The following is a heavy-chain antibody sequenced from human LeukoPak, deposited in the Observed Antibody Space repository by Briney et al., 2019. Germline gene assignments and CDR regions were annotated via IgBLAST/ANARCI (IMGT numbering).Heavy chain of an antibody. V-gene: IGHV4-31*03. Sequence: SETLSLTCTVSGGSISSGGYYWSWIRQHPGKGLEWIGYIYYSGSTYYNPSLKSRVTISVDTSKNQFSLKLSSVTAADTAVYYCASLSIGTDATYDYWGQGTLVTVSS. J-gene: IGHJ4*02. CDR3: ASLSIGTDATYDY. D-gene: IGHD6-6*01. CDR2: IYYSGST. CDR1: GGSISSGGYY.